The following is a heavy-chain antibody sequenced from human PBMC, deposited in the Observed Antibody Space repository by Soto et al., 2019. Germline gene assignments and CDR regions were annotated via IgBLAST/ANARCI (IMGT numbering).Heavy chain of an antibody. CDR2: ISAYNGNT. CDR3: ARDTRIAAAYDY. V-gene: IGHV1-18*01. J-gene: IGHJ4*02. CDR1: GYTFNSYG. Sequence: ASVKVSCTASGYTFNSYGISWVRQAPGQGLEWMGWISAYNGNTNYAQKLQGRVTMTTDTSTSTAYMELRSLRSDDTAVYYCARDTRIAAAYDYWGQGTLVTVSS. D-gene: IGHD6-13*01.